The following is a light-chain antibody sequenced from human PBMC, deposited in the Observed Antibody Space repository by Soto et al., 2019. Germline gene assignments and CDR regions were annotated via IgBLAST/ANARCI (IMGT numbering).Light chain of an antibody. CDR3: QQYNDWPPWT. Sequence: ETVMTQTPATLSLSPGERATLSCRASQSISDNLAWYQQKPGQAPRLIIYTASIRATGIPARFSGSGSGTEFTLTISSLQSEDSAIYYCQQYNDWPPWTFGQGTEVEIK. CDR2: TAS. CDR1: QSISDN. V-gene: IGKV3-15*01. J-gene: IGKJ1*01.